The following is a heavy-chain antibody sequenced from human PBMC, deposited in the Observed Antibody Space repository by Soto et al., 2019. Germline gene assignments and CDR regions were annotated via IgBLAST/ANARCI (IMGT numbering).Heavy chain of an antibody. CDR3: ARESGDCSGGRCYYRLWSSPPDY. D-gene: IGHD2-15*01. Sequence: QVQLVESGGGVVQPGRSLRLSCAASGFTFSSYGMHWVRQAPGKGLEWVAVIWNDGSNKYYADSVKGRFTISRDNSKNTLYLQMTRLRAEDTAVYYCARESGDCSGGRCYYRLWSSPPDYWGQGTLVTVSS. CDR2: IWNDGSNK. J-gene: IGHJ4*02. CDR1: GFTFSSYG. V-gene: IGHV3-33*01.